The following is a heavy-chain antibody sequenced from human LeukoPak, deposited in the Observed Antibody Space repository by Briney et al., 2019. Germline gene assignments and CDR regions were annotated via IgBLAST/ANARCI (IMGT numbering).Heavy chain of an antibody. V-gene: IGHV3-30*18. CDR1: GFTFSSYG. D-gene: IGHD5-18*01. CDR2: ISDDGSNK. CDR3: AEGRGYSYGQEFYFDY. Sequence: GGALRLSCAASGFTFSSYGMHWIRQAPSKGLEWAALISDDGSNKYYADSVKGRFTISRDNSKNTLYLQMNSLRAEDTAVYYCAEGRGYSYGQEFYFDYWGQGTLVTVSS. J-gene: IGHJ4*02.